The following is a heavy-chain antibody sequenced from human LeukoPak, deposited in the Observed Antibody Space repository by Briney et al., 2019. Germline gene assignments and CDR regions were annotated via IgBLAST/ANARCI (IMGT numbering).Heavy chain of an antibody. CDR2: INWNGGST. CDR1: GFTFDDYG. V-gene: IGHV3-20*04. D-gene: IGHD6-13*01. J-gene: IGHJ3*02. CDR3: ARESWSIAAAGLDAFDI. Sequence: GGSLRLSCAASGFTFDDYGMSWVRHAPGKGLEWVSGINWNGGSTGYADSVKGRFTISRDNAKDSLYLQMNSLRAEDTAVYYCARESWSIAAAGLDAFDIWGQGTMVTVSS.